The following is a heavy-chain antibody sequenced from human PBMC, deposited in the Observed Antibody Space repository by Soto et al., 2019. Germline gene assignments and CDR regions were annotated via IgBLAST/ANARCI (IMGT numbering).Heavy chain of an antibody. Sequence: QLQLQESGSRLVKSSQTLSLTCTVSGDSMTSGDYSWSWIRQPPGKGLEWLGYIYRTCNTHYSPSLKSRVSISQDRSKNQFSLELTSVTAADTAVYYCARGDYQYSIDYWGQGTLVTVSS. J-gene: IGHJ4*02. CDR3: ARGDYQYSIDY. D-gene: IGHD2-2*01. CDR2: IYRTCNT. CDR1: GDSMTSGDYS. V-gene: IGHV4-30-2*01.